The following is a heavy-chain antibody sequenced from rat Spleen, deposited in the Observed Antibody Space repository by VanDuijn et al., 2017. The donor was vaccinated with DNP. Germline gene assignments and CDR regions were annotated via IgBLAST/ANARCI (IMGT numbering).Heavy chain of an antibody. J-gene: IGHJ4*01. V-gene: IGHV4-2*01. CDR3: AREDKGVNA. CDR2: INKDSSTI. D-gene: IGHD1-1*01. Sequence: EVKLVESGGGLVQPGRSLKLSCAASGFNFNDHWMGWVRQAPGKGLEWIGQINKDSSTIKHVPFLKEKITISRDNAQNTLYLQMSKLGSEETAIYYCAREDKGVNAWGQGASVTVSS. CDR1: GFNFNDHW.